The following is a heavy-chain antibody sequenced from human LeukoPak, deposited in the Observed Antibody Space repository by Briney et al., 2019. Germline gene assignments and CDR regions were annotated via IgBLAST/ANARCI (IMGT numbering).Heavy chain of an antibody. V-gene: IGHV3-11*01. CDR2: ISSSGSII. CDR1: GFTFSDYY. CDR3: ARDGLRNYYDSSGYFYDY. D-gene: IGHD3-22*01. J-gene: IGHJ4*02. Sequence: GGSLRLSCAASGFTFSDYYVSWIRQAPGKGLEWVSYISSSGSIISYADSVKGRFTISRDNAKNSLYLQMNSLRAEDTAVYYCARDGLRNYYDSSGYFYDYWGQGTLVTLSS.